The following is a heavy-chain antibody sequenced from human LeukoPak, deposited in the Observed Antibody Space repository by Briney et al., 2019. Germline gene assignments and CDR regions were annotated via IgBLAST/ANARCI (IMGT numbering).Heavy chain of an antibody. Sequence: SETLSLTCVVSGGSLSRYYWSWIRQPPGQGLEWIGEINHTGGTNYNPSLKSRVTISVDTSKNQFSLKLSSVTAADTAVYYCARGRGYSYGAVDYWGQGTLVTVSS. CDR1: GGSLSRYY. CDR2: INHTGGT. CDR3: ARGRGYSYGAVDY. D-gene: IGHD5-18*01. V-gene: IGHV4-34*01. J-gene: IGHJ4*02.